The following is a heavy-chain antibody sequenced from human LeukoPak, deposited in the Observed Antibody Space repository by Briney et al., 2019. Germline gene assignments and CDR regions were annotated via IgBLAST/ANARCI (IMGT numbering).Heavy chain of an antibody. D-gene: IGHD6-19*01. CDR1: GGSISSYY. CDR2: IYYSGST. Sequence: KTSETLSLTCTVSGGSISSYYWSWIRQPPGKGLEWIGYIYYSGSTNYNPSLKSRVTISVDTSKNQFSLKLSSVTAADTAVYYCATRYSSGWIDAFDIWGQGTMVTVSS. J-gene: IGHJ3*02. CDR3: ATRYSSGWIDAFDI. V-gene: IGHV4-59*01.